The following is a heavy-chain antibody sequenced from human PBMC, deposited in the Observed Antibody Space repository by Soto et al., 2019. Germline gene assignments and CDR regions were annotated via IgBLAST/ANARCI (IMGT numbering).Heavy chain of an antibody. J-gene: IGHJ6*02. D-gene: IGHD6-13*01. CDR2: IWYDGSNK. V-gene: IGHV3-33*01. CDR1: GFTFSSYG. Sequence: GGSLRLSCAASGFTFSSYGMHWVRQAPGKGLEWVAVIWYDGSNKYYADSVKGRFTISRDNSKNTLYLQMNSLRAEDTAVYYCAREELAAANRGYYYYYGMDVWGQGTTVTVSS. CDR3: AREELAAANRGYYYYYGMDV.